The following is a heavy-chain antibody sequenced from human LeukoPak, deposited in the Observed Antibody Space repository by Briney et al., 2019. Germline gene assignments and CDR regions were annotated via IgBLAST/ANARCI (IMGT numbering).Heavy chain of an antibody. J-gene: IGHJ4*02. V-gene: IGHV3-48*01. CDR1: GFTFNTYS. CDR2: ISSSSGTL. D-gene: IGHD3-3*01. CDR3: ARVDYDFWSGPSDY. Sequence: PGGTLSLSCAASGFTFNTYSMNWVRQPPGKGQEWVSNISSSSGTLFCADSVKGRFTISRDNARNSLYLQMNSLRAEDTAVYYCARVDYDFWSGPSDYWGQGTLVTVSS.